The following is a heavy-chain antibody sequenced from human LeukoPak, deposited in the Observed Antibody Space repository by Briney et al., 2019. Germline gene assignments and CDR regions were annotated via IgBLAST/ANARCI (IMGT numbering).Heavy chain of an antibody. Sequence: GGSLRLSCAASGFTFSSYAMSWVRQVPGKGLEWVSSISGGSTYIYYIDSVKGRFTISRDNAKNSLYLQMESLSAEDTAVYYCARESGIMVGDYYYYYMDVWGIGTTVTVSS. V-gene: IGHV3-21*01. CDR1: GFTFSSYA. CDR3: ARESGIMVGDYYYYYMDV. CDR2: ISGGSTYI. D-gene: IGHD1-26*01. J-gene: IGHJ6*03.